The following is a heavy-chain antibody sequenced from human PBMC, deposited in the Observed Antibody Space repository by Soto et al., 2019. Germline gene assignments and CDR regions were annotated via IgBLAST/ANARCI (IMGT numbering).Heavy chain of an antibody. J-gene: IGHJ6*02. D-gene: IGHD3-16*01. CDR3: ARDNPRSSGWGV. CDR1: GFTLSSYS. Sequence: PGGSLRLSCEASGFTLSSYSMNWARQAPGQGLEWVSYISSSSSTIYYADSVKGRFTISRDNARNSLYLQMNSLRDEDTAVYYCARDNPRSSGWGVWGQGTTVTVSS. V-gene: IGHV3-48*02. CDR2: ISSSSSTI.